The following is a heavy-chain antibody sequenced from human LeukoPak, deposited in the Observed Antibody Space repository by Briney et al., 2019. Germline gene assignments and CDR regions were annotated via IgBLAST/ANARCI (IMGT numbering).Heavy chain of an antibody. Sequence: SETLSLTCAVYGGSFSGYYWSWIRQPPGKGLEWIGKINHSGSTNYNPSLKSRVTISVDTSKNQFSLKLSSVTAADTAVYHCARGGEIAAVNYYFDYWGQGTVVTVSS. D-gene: IGHD6-13*01. CDR2: INHSGST. V-gene: IGHV4-34*01. CDR3: ARGGEIAAVNYYFDY. J-gene: IGHJ4*02. CDR1: GGSFSGYY.